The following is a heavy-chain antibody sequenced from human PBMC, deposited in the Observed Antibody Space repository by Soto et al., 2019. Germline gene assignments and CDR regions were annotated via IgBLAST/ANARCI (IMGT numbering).Heavy chain of an antibody. J-gene: IGHJ6*02. CDR2: ISSSGSTI. D-gene: IGHD3-16*02. V-gene: IGHV3-11*01. CDR3: ARGNYVWGSYRSLDYGMDV. Sequence: QVQLVESGGGLVKPGGSLRLSCAASGFTFSDYYMSWIRQAPGKGLEWVSYISSSGSTIYYADSVKSRFTISRDNAKNSLYLQFNSLRGEDSAVYYCARGNYVWGSYRSLDYGMDVWGQGTTVTVSS. CDR1: GFTFSDYY.